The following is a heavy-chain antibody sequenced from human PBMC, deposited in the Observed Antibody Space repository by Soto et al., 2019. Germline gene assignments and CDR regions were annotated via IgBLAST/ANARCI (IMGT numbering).Heavy chain of an antibody. J-gene: IGHJ6*03. CDR1: SGSISSSNW. Sequence: SETLSLTCAVSSGSISSSNWWSWVRQPPGKGLEWIGEIYHSGSTNYNPSLKSRVTISVDKSKNQFSLKLSSVTAADTAVYYCARGNDPAAYYIDGWGKGTTDTVSS. CDR2: IYHSGST. D-gene: IGHD1-1*01. V-gene: IGHV4-4*02. CDR3: ARGNDPAAYYIDG.